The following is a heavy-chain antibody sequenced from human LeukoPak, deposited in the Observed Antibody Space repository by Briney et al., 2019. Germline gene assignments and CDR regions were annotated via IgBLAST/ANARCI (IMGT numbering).Heavy chain of an antibody. V-gene: IGHV1-18*01. CDR2: ISAYSGNT. J-gene: IGHJ4*02. CDR3: ARDVGVKYYYDSSGYYDY. Sequence: ASVKVSCKASGYTFTSYGISWVRQAPGQGFEWMGWISAYSGNTNYAQKLQGRVTMTTDTSTSTAYMELRSLRSDDTAVYYCARDVGVKYYYDSSGYYDYWGQGTLVTVSS. CDR1: GYTFTSYG. D-gene: IGHD3-22*01.